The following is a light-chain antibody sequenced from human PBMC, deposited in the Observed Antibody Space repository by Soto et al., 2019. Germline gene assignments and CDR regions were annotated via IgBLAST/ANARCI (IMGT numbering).Light chain of an antibody. CDR3: QHYNNWPPWT. J-gene: IGKJ1*01. CDR2: DAS. V-gene: IGKV1-33*01. Sequence: DIQLTQSPSSLSASVGDRVTITCQASQDIRKHLNWYQQKAGKAPKLLIYDASNLETGVPSRFSGSGSGTDFTFTISSLQSEDFAVYYCQHYNNWPPWTFGQGTKVDI. CDR1: QDIRKH.